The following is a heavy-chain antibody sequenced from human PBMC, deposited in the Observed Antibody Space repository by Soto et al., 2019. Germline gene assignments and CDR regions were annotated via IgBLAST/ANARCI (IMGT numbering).Heavy chain of an antibody. CDR1: GDTFSSDT. D-gene: IGHD3-3*01. J-gene: IGHJ4*02. CDR2: IIPILDIT. CDR3: AAPTDPMFW. Sequence: QVQLVQSGAEVKKPGSSVKVSCKASGDTFSSDTISWVRQAPGRGLEWMGRIIPILDITNYAPKFQGRVTITADKSTNTAYMELNSLSSEDTAVYYCAAPTDPMFWWGQGTLVTVSS. V-gene: IGHV1-69*02.